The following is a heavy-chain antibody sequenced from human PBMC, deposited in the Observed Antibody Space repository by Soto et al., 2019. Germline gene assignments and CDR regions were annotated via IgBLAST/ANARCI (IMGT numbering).Heavy chain of an antibody. CDR3: AGQTFTIAAASYGRSNWFDP. CDR2: IYFTGNT. CDR1: GGSITSSSHF. D-gene: IGHD6-25*01. J-gene: IGHJ5*02. V-gene: IGHV4-39*01. Sequence: PSETLSLTCSASGGSITSSSHFWGWVRQPPGKGLAWIGTIYFTGNTYYTPSLKSRLTMSIDTSKNEFSLRLNSVTAADTAVYYCAGQTFTIAAASYGRSNWFDPWGPGTLVTVSS.